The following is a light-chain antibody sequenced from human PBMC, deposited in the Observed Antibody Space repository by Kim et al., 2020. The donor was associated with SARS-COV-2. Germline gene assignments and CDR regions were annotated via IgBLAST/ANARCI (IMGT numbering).Light chain of an antibody. V-gene: IGKV1-33*01. CDR3: QQYDNLPHPFP. CDR2: DAS. CDR1: QDISNY. J-gene: IGKJ3*01. Sequence: VGDRVTITCQASQDISNYLNWYQQKPGKAPKLLIYDASNLETGVPSRFSGSGSGTDFTFTISSLQPEDIATYYCQQYDNLPHPFPFGPGTKVDIK.